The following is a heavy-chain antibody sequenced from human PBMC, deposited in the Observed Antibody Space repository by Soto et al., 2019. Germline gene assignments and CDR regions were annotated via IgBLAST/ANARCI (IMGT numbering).Heavy chain of an antibody. CDR3: ARDRRGTPPSSYYYYMDV. D-gene: IGHD3-16*01. J-gene: IGHJ6*03. CDR1: GGTFSSYT. Sequence: SVKVSCKASGGTFSSYTISWVRQAPGQGLEWMGRIIPILGIANCAQKFQGRVTITADKSTSTAYMELSSLRSEDTAVYYCARDRRGTPPSSYYYYMDVWAKGTTVTVSS. V-gene: IGHV1-69*04. CDR2: IIPILGIA.